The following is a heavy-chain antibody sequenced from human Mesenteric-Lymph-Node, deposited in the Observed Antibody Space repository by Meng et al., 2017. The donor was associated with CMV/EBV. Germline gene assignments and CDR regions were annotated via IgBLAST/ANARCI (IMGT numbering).Heavy chain of an antibody. J-gene: IGHJ5*02. Sequence: GESLKVSCKASGYTFTSYYMHWVRQAPGKGLEWVAVIWYDGSNKYYADSVKGRFTISRDNSKKALYLQMNSLRAEDTAVYYCAPRGDGIAAANDTLPWGQGTLVTVSS. V-gene: IGHV3-33*01. D-gene: IGHD6-13*01. CDR3: APRGDGIAAANDTLP. CDR2: IWYDGSNK. CDR1: GYTFTSYY.